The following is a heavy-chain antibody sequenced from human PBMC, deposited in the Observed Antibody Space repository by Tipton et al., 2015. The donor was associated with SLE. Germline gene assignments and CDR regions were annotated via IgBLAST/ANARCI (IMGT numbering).Heavy chain of an antibody. J-gene: IGHJ5*02. CDR2: IYYSGST. Sequence: LRLSCTVSGGSISSYYWSWIRQPPGKGLEWIGYIYYSGSTNYNPSLKSRVTISVDTSKNQFSLKLSSVTAADTAVYYCARKQLWAGSSWFDPWGQGTLVTVSS. V-gene: IGHV4-59*01. CDR3: ARKQLWAGSSWFDP. D-gene: IGHD5-18*01. CDR1: GGSISSYY.